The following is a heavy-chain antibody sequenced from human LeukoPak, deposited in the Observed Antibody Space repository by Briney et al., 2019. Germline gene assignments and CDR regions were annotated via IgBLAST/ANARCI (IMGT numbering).Heavy chain of an antibody. D-gene: IGHD2-21*01. CDR3: ARDLEGHFGGFYFDY. CDR2: ISSSSYI. V-gene: IGHV3-21*01. Sequence: PGGSLRLSCAASGFTFSSYSMNWVRQAPGKGLEWVSSISSSSYIYYADSVKGRFTISRDNAKNSLYLQMNSLRAEDTAVYYCARDLEGHFGGFYFDYWGQGTLVTVSS. CDR1: GFTFSSYS. J-gene: IGHJ4*02.